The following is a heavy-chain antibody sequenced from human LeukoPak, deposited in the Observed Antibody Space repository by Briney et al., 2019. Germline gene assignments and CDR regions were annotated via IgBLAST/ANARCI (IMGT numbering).Heavy chain of an antibody. D-gene: IGHD1-26*01. CDR3: AHRNSVSYYSGRDY. Sequence: SGPTLVKPTQTLTLTFTVSWFSPSTIGVGVGCIRQPPGKALEWLSLIYWDDDKRYSSSLKNRLTITKDTSKNQVVLTMTNMDPVDTATYYCAHRNSVSYYSGRDYWGQGTLVTVSS. V-gene: IGHV2-5*02. CDR2: IYWDDDK. CDR1: WFSPSTIGVG. J-gene: IGHJ4*02.